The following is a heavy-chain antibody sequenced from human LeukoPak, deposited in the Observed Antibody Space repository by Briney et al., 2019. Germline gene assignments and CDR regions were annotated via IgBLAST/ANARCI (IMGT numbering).Heavy chain of an antibody. V-gene: IGHV3-30*18. D-gene: IGHD2-15*01. Sequence: GGSMRLSCAASGFTFSSYGMHWFRQAPGKGLEWAAVISYDGSTKYYADSVKGRFTISRDNSKNTLYLQMNSLRAEDTAVYYCAKEVGEWWDTGYFDYWGQGTLVTVSS. J-gene: IGHJ4*02. CDR3: AKEVGEWWDTGYFDY. CDR2: ISYDGSTK. CDR1: GFTFSSYG.